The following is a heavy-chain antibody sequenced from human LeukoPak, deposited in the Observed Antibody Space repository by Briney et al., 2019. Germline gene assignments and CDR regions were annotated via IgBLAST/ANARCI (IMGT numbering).Heavy chain of an antibody. D-gene: IGHD5-12*01. CDR3: ARVRSGYANYYYYYMDV. J-gene: IGHJ6*03. Sequence: GGSLRLSCAASGFTFSSYGMSWIRQAPGKGLEWVSYISSSGSTIYYADSVKGRFTISRDNAKNSLYLQMNSLRAEDTAVYYCARVRSGYANYYYYYMDVWGKGTTVTVSS. CDR1: GFTFSSYG. CDR2: ISSSGSTI. V-gene: IGHV3-48*04.